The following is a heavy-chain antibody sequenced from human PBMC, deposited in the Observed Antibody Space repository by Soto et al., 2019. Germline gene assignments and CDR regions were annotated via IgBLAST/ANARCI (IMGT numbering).Heavy chain of an antibody. CDR3: GGVEGGLRGPNWFDP. D-gene: IGHD5-12*01. J-gene: IGHJ5*02. CDR1: GFTFSSYS. V-gene: IGHV3-21*01. Sequence: EVQLVESGGGLVKPGGSLRLSCAASGFTFSSYSMNWVRQAPGKGLEWVSSISSSSSYIYYADSVKGRFTISRDNAKNSLYQQMNSLRAADTAVYYCGGVEGGLRGPNWFDPWGQGTLVTVSS. CDR2: ISSSSSYI.